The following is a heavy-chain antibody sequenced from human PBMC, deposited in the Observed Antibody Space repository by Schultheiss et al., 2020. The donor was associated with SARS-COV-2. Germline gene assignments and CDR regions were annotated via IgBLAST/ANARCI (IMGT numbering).Heavy chain of an antibody. D-gene: IGHD3-3*01. CDR2: VSHSGGT. CDR3: ARAIILRVAFDI. V-gene: IGHV4-34*01. Sequence: GSLRLSCAASGFTFSSYSMIWVRQAPGKGLEWIGQVSHSGGTHYSPSLKRRVTISVDTSKNQLSLKLRSVTAADTAVYYCARAIILRVAFDIWGQGTMVTVSS. J-gene: IGHJ3*02. CDR1: GFTFSSYS.